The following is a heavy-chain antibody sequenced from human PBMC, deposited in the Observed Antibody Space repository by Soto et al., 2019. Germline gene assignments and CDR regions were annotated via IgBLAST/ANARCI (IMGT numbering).Heavy chain of an antibody. J-gene: IGHJ4*02. D-gene: IGHD3-9*01. CDR1: GGSFSGYY. Sequence: SETLSLTCAVYGGSFSGYYWSWIRQPPGKGLEWIGEINHSGSTNYNPSLKSRVTISVDTSKNQFSLKLSSVTAADTAVYYCARGYDILTAYYFDYWGQGTLVTVSS. CDR2: INHSGST. V-gene: IGHV4-34*01. CDR3: ARGYDILTAYYFDY.